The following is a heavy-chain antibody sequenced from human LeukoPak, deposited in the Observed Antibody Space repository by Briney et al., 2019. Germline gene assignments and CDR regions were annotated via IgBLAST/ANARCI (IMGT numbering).Heavy chain of an antibody. Sequence: PGKSLRLSCAASGFTLSDFAMHWVRQAPGKGLEWVALISYDENNEFYADSVKGRFTISRDNSKDTLYLQMNSLRAEDTALCYCAKDRSRYGGSAVLRYWGQGTLVTVSS. CDR1: GFTLSDFA. J-gene: IGHJ4*02. CDR3: AKDRSRYGGSAVLRY. CDR2: ISYDENNE. V-gene: IGHV3-30-3*01. D-gene: IGHD4-23*01.